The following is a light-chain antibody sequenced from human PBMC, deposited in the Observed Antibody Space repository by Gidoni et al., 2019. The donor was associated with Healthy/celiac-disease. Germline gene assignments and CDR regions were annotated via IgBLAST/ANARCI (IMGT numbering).Light chain of an antibody. CDR3: QSYDSSGVV. V-gene: IGLV1-40*01. CDR1: SSNIGAGYD. Sequence: QSVLTQPPPVSGAPGPRVTISCTGSSSNIGAGYDVHWYQQLPGTAPKLLIYGNSNRPSGVPDRFSGSKSGTSASLAITGLQAEDEADYYCQSYDSSGVVFGGGTKLTVL. J-gene: IGLJ2*01. CDR2: GNS.